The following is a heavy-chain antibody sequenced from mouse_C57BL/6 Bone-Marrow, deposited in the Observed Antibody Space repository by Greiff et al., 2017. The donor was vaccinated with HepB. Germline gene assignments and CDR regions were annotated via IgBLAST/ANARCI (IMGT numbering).Heavy chain of an antibody. CDR3: VRQYSNYVWAWFAY. CDR1: GFSFNTYA. V-gene: IGHV10-1*01. Sequence: EVQLQESGGGLVQPKGSLKLSCAASGFSFNTYAMNWVRQAPGKGLEWVARIRSKSNNYATYYADSVKDRFTISRDDSESMLYLQMNNLKTEDTAMYYCVRQYSNYVWAWFAYWGQGTLVTVSA. D-gene: IGHD2-5*01. CDR2: IRSKSNNYAT. J-gene: IGHJ3*01.